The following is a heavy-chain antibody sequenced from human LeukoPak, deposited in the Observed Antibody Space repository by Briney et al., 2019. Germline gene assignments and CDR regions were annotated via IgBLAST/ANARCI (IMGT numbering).Heavy chain of an antibody. CDR1: GFTLSSYA. CDR2: ISYDGSNK. V-gene: IGHV3-30-3*01. J-gene: IGHJ4*02. CDR3: ARDWQQLVFDY. Sequence: PGGSLRLSCAASGFTLSSYAMHWVRQAPGKGLEWVAVISYDGSNKYYADSVKGRFTISRDNSKNTLYLQMNSLRAEDTAVYYCARDWQQLVFDYWGQGTLVTVSS. D-gene: IGHD6-13*01.